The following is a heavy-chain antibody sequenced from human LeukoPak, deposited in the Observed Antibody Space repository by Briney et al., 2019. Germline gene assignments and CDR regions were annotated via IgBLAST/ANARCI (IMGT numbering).Heavy chain of an antibody. D-gene: IGHD1-26*01. CDR3: ARLGGATGNPQDY. V-gene: IGHV5-51*01. J-gene: IGHJ4*02. CDR2: IYPGDSDT. Sequence: GESLKISCKGSGYSFTYDWIGWVRQMPGKGLEWMGIIYPGDSDTRYSPSFQGQVTISADKSISTAYLQWSSLKASDTGIYYCARLGGATGNPQDYWGQGTLVTVSS. CDR1: GYSFTYDW.